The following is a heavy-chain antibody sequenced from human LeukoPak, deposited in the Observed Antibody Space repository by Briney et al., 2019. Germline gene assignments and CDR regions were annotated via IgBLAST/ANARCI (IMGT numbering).Heavy chain of an antibody. J-gene: IGHJ6*02. CDR3: ARAIAVAGNYYYYYYVMDV. CDR1: GYIFTRYG. V-gene: IGHV1-18*01. D-gene: IGHD6-19*01. Sequence: ASVTVSCQASGYIFTRYGISWVRQAPGQGLEWMGWISAYNGNTNYAQKLQGRVTMTTDTSTSTAYMELRSLRSDDTAVYYCARAIAVAGNYYYYYYVMDVWGQGTTVTVSS. CDR2: ISAYNGNT.